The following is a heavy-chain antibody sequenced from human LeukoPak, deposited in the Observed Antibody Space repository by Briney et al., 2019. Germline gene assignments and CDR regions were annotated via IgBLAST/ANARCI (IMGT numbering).Heavy chain of an antibody. CDR2: INPNSGGT. CDR1: GYTFTGYY. CDR3: ARVRPHYYGSGSDNWFDP. D-gene: IGHD3-10*01. J-gene: IGHJ5*02. Sequence: ASVKVSCKASGYTFTGYYMHWVRQAPGQGLEWMGWINPNSGGTNYAQKFQGRVTMTRDTSISTAYIELSRLRSDDTAVYYCARVRPHYYGSGSDNWFDPWGQGTLVTVSS. V-gene: IGHV1-2*02.